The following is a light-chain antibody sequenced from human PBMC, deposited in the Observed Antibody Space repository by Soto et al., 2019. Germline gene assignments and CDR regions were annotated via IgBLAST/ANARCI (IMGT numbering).Light chain of an antibody. CDR3: AAWDDSLSGPV. Sequence: QSVLTQPPSASGTPGQRVTISCSGSSSSIGNNYVYWYQQFPGTAPKLLIYRNNQRPSGVPDRFSGSKSGTSASLAISGLRSEDEADYYCAAWDDSLSGPVFGGGTKLTVL. CDR2: RNN. CDR1: SSSIGNNY. V-gene: IGLV1-47*01. J-gene: IGLJ3*02.